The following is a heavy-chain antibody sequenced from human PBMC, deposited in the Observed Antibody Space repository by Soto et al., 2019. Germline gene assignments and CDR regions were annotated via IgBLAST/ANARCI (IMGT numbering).Heavy chain of an antibody. D-gene: IGHD3-10*01. CDR3: ARESMVRGVIRYFDY. Sequence: SETLSLTCAVSGGSISSSNWWSWVRQPPGKGLEWIGEIYHSGSTNYNPSLKSRVTISVDKSKNQFSLKLSSVTAADTAVYYCARESMVRGVIRYFDYWGPGTLVTVSS. CDR1: GGSISSSNW. J-gene: IGHJ4*02. V-gene: IGHV4-4*02. CDR2: IYHSGST.